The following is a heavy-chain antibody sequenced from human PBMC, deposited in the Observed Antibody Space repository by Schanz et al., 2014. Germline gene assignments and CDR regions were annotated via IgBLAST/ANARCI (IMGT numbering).Heavy chain of an antibody. CDR1: GFTFSSYA. V-gene: IGHV3-23*04. Sequence: VQLVESGGGLVKPGGSLRLSCAASGFTFSSYAMSWVRQAPGKGLEWVSTISASGGSTYYADSVKGRFTISRDNSKNTLYLQMNSLRAEDTAVYYCARAHGNNWYGKGLDYWGQGTQVTVSS. CDR3: ARAHGNNWYGKGLDY. J-gene: IGHJ4*02. D-gene: IGHD1-1*01. CDR2: ISASGGST.